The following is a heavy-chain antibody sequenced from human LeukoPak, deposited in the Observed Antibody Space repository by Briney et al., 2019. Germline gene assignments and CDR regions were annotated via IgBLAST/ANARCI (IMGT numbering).Heavy chain of an antibody. CDR3: AKDEEGNYID. Sequence: GGSLRLSCTASGFTFGDYAMSWFRQAPGKGLEWVGFIRSKAYGGTTEYAASVKGRFTISRDDSKSIAYLQMNSLRAEDTAVYYCAKDEEGNYIDWGQGTLVTVSS. CDR1: GFTFGDYA. CDR2: IRSKAYGGTT. J-gene: IGHJ4*02. D-gene: IGHD4-11*01. V-gene: IGHV3-49*03.